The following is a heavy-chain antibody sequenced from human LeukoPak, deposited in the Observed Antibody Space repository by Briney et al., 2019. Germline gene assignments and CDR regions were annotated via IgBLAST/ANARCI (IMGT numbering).Heavy chain of an antibody. CDR1: GYTFISYG. CDR3: ATEPPGYSGYDYYYYGMDV. D-gene: IGHD5-12*01. Sequence: EASVKVSCKASGYTFISYGITWVRQAPGQGLEWMGWISAYNGNTNYAQKFQGRVTMTTDTSTRTAYMELRSLRSDDTAVYYCATEPPGYSGYDYYYYGMDVWGQGTTVTVSS. J-gene: IGHJ6*02. CDR2: ISAYNGNT. V-gene: IGHV1-18*01.